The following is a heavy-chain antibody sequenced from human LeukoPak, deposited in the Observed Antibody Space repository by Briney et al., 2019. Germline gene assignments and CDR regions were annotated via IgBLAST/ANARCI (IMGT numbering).Heavy chain of an antibody. CDR1: GFIFTSYW. CDR2: IKQDGSEK. J-gene: IGHJ6*03. V-gene: IGHV3-7*01. CDR3: ARVSSSGWDYYYYYYMDV. Sequence: PGGSLRLSCAASGFIFTSYWMSWVRQAPGKGLEWVANIKQDGSEKYYVDSVKGRFTTSRDNAKNSLYLQMNSLRADDTAVYYCARVSSSGWDYYYYYYMDVWGKGTTVTVSS. D-gene: IGHD6-19*01.